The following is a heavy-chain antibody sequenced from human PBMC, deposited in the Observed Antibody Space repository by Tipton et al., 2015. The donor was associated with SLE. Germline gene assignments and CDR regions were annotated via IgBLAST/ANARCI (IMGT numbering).Heavy chain of an antibody. V-gene: IGHV4-30-4*01. J-gene: IGHJ4*02. CDR2: IYYSGST. Sequence: TLSLTCTVSGGSISSGDYYWSWIRQPPGKGLEWIGYIYYSGSTNYNPSLKSRVTISVDTSKNEFSLKLSSVTAADTAVYYCARGDTYTGPLYFDSWGQGTLVTVSS. D-gene: IGHD3-16*01. CDR1: GGSISSGDYY. CDR3: ARGDTYTGPLYFDS.